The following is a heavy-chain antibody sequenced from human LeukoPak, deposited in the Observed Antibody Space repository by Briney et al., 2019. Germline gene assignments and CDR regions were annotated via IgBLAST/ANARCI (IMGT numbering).Heavy chain of an antibody. Sequence: GSLRLSCAASGFPFSSYGMHWVRQAPGKGLEWVAVISYDGSNKYYADSVKGRFTISRDNSKNTLYLQMNSLRAEDTAVYYCAKSGYHRYGMDVWGQGTTVTVSS. V-gene: IGHV3-30*18. CDR3: AKSGYHRYGMDV. D-gene: IGHD5-18*01. CDR1: GFPFSSYG. J-gene: IGHJ6*02. CDR2: ISYDGSNK.